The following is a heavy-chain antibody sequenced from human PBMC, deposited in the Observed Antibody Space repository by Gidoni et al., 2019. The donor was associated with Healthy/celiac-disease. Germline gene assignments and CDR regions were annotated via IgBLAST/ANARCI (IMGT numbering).Heavy chain of an antibody. D-gene: IGHD2-15*01. CDR3: AREILLHFSGFDY. Sequence: QVQLVASGGGVVQPGRSLRLSCAASGFPFSSYAMHWVRQAPGKGLEWVAVISYDGSNKYYADSVKGRFTISRDNSKNTLYLQMNSLRAEDTAVYYCAREILLHFSGFDYWGQGTLVTVSS. CDR1: GFPFSSYA. V-gene: IGHV3-30*04. CDR2: ISYDGSNK. J-gene: IGHJ4*02.